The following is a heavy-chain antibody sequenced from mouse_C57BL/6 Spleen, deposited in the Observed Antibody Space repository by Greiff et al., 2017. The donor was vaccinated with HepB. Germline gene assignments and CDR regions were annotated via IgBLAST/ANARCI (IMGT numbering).Heavy chain of an antibody. J-gene: IGHJ2*01. V-gene: IGHV1-50*01. D-gene: IGHD1-1*01. CDR3: ARCYGSRRYFDY. CDR2: IDPSDSYT. CDR1: GYTFTSYW. Sequence: QVQLQQPGAELVKPGASVKLSCKASGYTFTSYWMQWVKQRPGQGLEWIGEIDPSDSYTNYNQKFKGKATLTVDTSSSTAYMQLSSLTSEDSAVYYCARCYGSRRYFDYWGQGTTLTVSS.